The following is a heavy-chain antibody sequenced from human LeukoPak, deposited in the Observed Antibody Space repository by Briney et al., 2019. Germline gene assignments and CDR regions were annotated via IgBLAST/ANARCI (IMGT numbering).Heavy chain of an antibody. V-gene: IGHV3-23*01. J-gene: IGHJ6*02. Sequence: RSLRLSCAASGFTFSSYAMTWVRQAPGKGLEWVSGISGSGGTTYYADSVKGRFTISRDNSKNTLYLQMNSLRAEDTAVYYCAGGRGTSSDYYYYGMDVWGQGTTVTVSS. D-gene: IGHD2-2*01. CDR1: GFTFSSYA. CDR2: ISGSGGTT. CDR3: AGGRGTSSDYYYYGMDV.